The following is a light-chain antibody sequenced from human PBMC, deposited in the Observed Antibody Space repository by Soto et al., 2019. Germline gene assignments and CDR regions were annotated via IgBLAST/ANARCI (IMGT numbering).Light chain of an antibody. Sequence: EVVVTLSPCTVSLSPGERATLSCRASQRLANSFIAWYQQKPGQAPRLLIYDTSSRASGIPDRFSGSGSGTDFTLTISSLQTEDFAVFYCQQHGMSEIILGQGTRLEIK. CDR1: QRLANSF. CDR2: DTS. CDR3: QQHGMSEII. J-gene: IGKJ5*01. V-gene: IGKV3-20*01.